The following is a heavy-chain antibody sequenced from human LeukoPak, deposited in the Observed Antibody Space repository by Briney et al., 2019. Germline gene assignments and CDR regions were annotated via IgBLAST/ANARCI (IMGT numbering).Heavy chain of an antibody. V-gene: IGHV1-18*01. D-gene: IGHD3-9*01. J-gene: IGHJ1*01. Sequence: GASVKVSCKASGYTFTSYGISWVRQAPGQGLEWMGWISAYNGNTNFAQKLQGRVTMTTDTSTSTAYMDLRSLRSDDTAVYYCARDQAATNTQVRFCLDWGQGPWSPSPQ. CDR3: ARDQAATNTQVRFCLD. CDR1: GYTFTSYG. CDR2: ISAYNGNT.